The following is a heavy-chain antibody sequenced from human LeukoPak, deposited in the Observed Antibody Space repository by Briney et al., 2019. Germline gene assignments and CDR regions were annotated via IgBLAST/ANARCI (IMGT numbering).Heavy chain of an antibody. Sequence: PSETLSLTCTVSGGSISSYYWSWIRQPPGKGLEWIGYIYYSGSTNYNPSLKSRVAISVDTSKNQFSLKLSSVTAADTAVYYCARHDSSGYPDYWGQGTLVTVSS. CDR2: IYYSGST. V-gene: IGHV4-59*08. D-gene: IGHD3-22*01. CDR3: ARHDSSGYPDY. CDR1: GGSISSYY. J-gene: IGHJ4*02.